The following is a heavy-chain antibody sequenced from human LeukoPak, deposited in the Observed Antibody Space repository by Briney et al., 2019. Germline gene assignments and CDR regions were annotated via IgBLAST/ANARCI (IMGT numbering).Heavy chain of an antibody. D-gene: IGHD3-22*01. Sequence: PGGSLRLPCAASGFTFTIYWMSWVRQAPGKGLEWVANIKEDGSEKYYVDSVKGRFTISRDNAKNSLYLQMNSLRAEDTAVYYCARATYYYDSSGPAAYWGQGTLVTVSS. J-gene: IGHJ4*02. CDR3: ARATYYYDSSGPAAY. V-gene: IGHV3-7*01. CDR1: GFTFTIYW. CDR2: IKEDGSEK.